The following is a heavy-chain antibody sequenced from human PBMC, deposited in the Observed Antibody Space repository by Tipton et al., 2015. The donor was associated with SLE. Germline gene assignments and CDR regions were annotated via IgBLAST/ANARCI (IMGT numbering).Heavy chain of an antibody. CDR2: INHTGDT. J-gene: IGHJ4*02. V-gene: IGHV4-34*01. D-gene: IGHD6-6*01. CDR1: GGSLSGYY. Sequence: TLSLTCAVYGGSLSGYYWSWIRQPPGKGLQWIGEINHTGDTNYNPPLKSRVTISVDTSKNQFSLKLSSVTAADTAVFYCARRRITARPGLDYWGQGTLVTVSS. CDR3: ARRRITARPGLDY.